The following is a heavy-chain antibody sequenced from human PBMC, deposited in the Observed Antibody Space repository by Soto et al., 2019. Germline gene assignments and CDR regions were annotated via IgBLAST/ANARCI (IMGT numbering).Heavy chain of an antibody. CDR2: ISSSSSYI. Sequence: PGGSLRLSCAASGFTFSHYAMHWVRQAPGKGLEWVSSISSSSSYIYYADSVKGRFTISRDNSKNTLYLQMNSLRAEDTAVYYCARDSSMIVVVTGYWGQGTLVTVSS. D-gene: IGHD3-22*01. V-gene: IGHV3-21*06. J-gene: IGHJ4*02. CDR1: GFTFSHYA. CDR3: ARDSSMIVVVTGY.